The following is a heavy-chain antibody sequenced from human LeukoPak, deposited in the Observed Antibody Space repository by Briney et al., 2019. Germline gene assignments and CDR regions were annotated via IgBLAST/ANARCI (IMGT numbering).Heavy chain of an antibody. CDR1: EFTFSTYS. D-gene: IGHD1-26*01. Sequence: GGSLRLSCVASEFTFSTYSMNWVRQAPGKGLEWISYISSGSNTIYYADSVKGRFTISRDNAKNSLYLQMNSLRAEDMAVYYWAKRVGATYYFDWWGQGTLVTVSS. CDR2: ISSGSNTI. J-gene: IGHJ4*02. CDR3: AKRVGATYYFDW. V-gene: IGHV3-48*01.